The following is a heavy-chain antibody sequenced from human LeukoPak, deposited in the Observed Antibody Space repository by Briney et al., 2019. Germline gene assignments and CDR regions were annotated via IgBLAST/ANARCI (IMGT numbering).Heavy chain of an antibody. CDR1: GYTFGDYG. CDR3: ARKGLGRELGGFDS. D-gene: IGHD1-7*01. CDR2: TNRRGDIT. Sequence: GGSLRLSCAASGYTFGDYGMSWVRQVPGKGLEWVSGTNRRGDITGYADFVKGRFTISRDNAKNSLYLQMNSLRVEDTALYHCARKGLGRELGGFDSWGQGTLVTVSS. J-gene: IGHJ4*02. V-gene: IGHV3-20*01.